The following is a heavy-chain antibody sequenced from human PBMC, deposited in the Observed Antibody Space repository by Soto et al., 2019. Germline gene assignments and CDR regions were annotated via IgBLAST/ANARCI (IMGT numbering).Heavy chain of an antibody. CDR2: ISGSGGST. CDR3: AKSPAYYDSSGSDY. J-gene: IGHJ4*02. Sequence: PSETLSLTCTVSGFTFSSYAMSWVRQAPGKGLEWVSAISGSGGSTYYADSVKGRFTISRDNSKNTLYLQMNSLRAEDTAVYYCAKSPAYYDSSGSDYWGQGTQVTAPQ. D-gene: IGHD3-22*01. V-gene: IGHV3-23*01. CDR1: GFTFSSYA.